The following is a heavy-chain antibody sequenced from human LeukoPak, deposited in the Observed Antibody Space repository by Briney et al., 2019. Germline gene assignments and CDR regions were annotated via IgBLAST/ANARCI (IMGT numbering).Heavy chain of an antibody. V-gene: IGHV3-66*01. CDR2: IYSGGST. CDR1: GFTVSSNY. J-gene: IGHJ6*02. Sequence: GGSLRLSCAASGFTVSSNYMSWVRQAPGKGLEWVSVIYSGGSTYYADSVKGRFTISRDNSKNTLYLQMNSLRAEDTAVYYCARDRESNTVTSDLGYYGMDVWGQGTTVTVSS. D-gene: IGHD4-17*01. CDR3: ARDRESNTVTSDLGYYGMDV.